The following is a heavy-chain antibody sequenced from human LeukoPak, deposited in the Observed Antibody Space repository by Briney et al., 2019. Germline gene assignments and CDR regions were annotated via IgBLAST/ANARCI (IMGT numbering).Heavy chain of an antibody. CDR2: IWYDGSNK. D-gene: IGHD1-20*01. J-gene: IGHJ4*02. CDR1: GFTFSSYG. CDR3: ARGGGGGNWNDY. Sequence: GRSLRLSCAASGFTFSSYGMHWVRKAPGKGLERVAVIWYDGSNKYYADSVKGRFTISRDNSKNTLYLQMNSLRAEDTAVYYCARGGGGGNWNDYWGRGTLVTVSS. V-gene: IGHV3-33*01.